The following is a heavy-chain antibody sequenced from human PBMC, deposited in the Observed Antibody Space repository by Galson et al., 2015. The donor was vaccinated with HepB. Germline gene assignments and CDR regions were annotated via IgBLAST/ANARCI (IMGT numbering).Heavy chain of an antibody. CDR1: GFTFSSYG. CDR3: AKDKQWLSYYYYGIDV. Sequence: SLRLSCAASGFTFSSYGMHWVRQAPGKGLEWVAVISYDGSNKYYAESVKGRFTISRDNSKNTLYLQMNSLRAEDTAVYYCAKDKQWLSYYYYGIDVWDQGTTVTVSS. CDR2: ISYDGSNK. V-gene: IGHV3-30*18. D-gene: IGHD6-19*01. J-gene: IGHJ6*02.